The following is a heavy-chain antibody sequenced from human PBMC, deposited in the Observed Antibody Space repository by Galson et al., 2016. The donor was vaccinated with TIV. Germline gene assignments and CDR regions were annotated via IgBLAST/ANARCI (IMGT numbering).Heavy chain of an antibody. J-gene: IGHJ6*03. CDR3: ARVPHSTYCSTSTCKGYYLDV. V-gene: IGHV1-18*01. CDR1: GYTFNNFG. CDR2: ISGYSVNT. Sequence: SVKVSCKASGYTFNNFGITWVRQAPGQGLEWMGWISGYSVNTYYAQKFRGRVTMTTDTSTSTAYMELRSLGSDDTAVYYCARVPHSTYCSTSTCKGYYLDVWGRGTTVTVSS. D-gene: IGHD2-2*01.